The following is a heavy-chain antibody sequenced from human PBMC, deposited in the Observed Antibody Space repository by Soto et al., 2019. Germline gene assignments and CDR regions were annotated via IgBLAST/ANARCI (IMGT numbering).Heavy chain of an antibody. CDR3: AREIYVQVY. CDR2: INHSGST. D-gene: IGHD3-10*02. Sequence: PSETLSLTCAVYGGSFSGYYWTWIRQPPGTGLEWIGEINHSGSTNYNPSLKSRVTISVDTSKNQFSLKLTSVTAADTAVYYCAREIYVQVYWGQGTLVTVSS. V-gene: IGHV4-34*01. CDR1: GGSFSGYY. J-gene: IGHJ4*02.